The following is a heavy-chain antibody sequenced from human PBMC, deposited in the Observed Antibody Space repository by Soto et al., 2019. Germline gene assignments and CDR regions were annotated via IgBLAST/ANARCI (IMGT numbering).Heavy chain of an antibody. V-gene: IGHV3-23*01. Sequence: GSLRLSCVASGFTFSSYAMSWVRQVPGKGLEWVSTISDAAGSAYYVDSVKGRFTISRDNSKKTLYLQMNSLRAEDSAVYYCARPYGGKIGDAPDLWGPGTMVTVSS. CDR1: GFTFSSYA. J-gene: IGHJ3*01. CDR2: ISDAAGSA. CDR3: ARPYGGKIGDAPDL. D-gene: IGHD4-17*01.